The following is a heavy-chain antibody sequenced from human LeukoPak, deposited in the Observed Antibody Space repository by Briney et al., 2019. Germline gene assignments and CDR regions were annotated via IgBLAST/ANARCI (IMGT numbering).Heavy chain of an antibody. CDR2: IYDSGNT. D-gene: IGHD2/OR15-2a*01. CDR3: ARHDCDSSRCSVNWFDP. CDR1: GVSMSSSPYY. Sequence: SETLSLTCTVSGVSMSSSPYYWGWIRQPPGKGLEWIGTIYDSGNTNYNPSLRSRLTISVDTSRNQFSLKLSSVTAADTAVYYCARHDCDSSRCSVNWFDPWGQGTLVTVS. V-gene: IGHV4-39*01. J-gene: IGHJ5*02.